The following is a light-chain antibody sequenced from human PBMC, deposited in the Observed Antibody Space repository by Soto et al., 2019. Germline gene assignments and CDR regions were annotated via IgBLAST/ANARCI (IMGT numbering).Light chain of an antibody. CDR1: NSDVGIYDF. CDR2: EVN. CDR3: SSDAVSSNV. V-gene: IGLV2-8*01. Sequence: QSVLTQPASVSGTPGQSITISCTGSNSDVGIYDFVSWYQHHPGRAPKLMIYEVNKRPSGVPDRFSGSKSGNTASLTVSGPQAEDEADYYCSSDAVSSNVVGTGTKLTVL. J-gene: IGLJ1*01.